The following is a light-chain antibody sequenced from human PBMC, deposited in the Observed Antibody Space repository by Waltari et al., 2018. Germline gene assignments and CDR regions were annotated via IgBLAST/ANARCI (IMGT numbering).Light chain of an antibody. CDR3: SSYTSISTPYV. CDR2: DVS. J-gene: IGLJ1*01. Sequence: QSALTQPASVSGSPGQSLTIPCTGTRRSLGGYNYVPRYQQHPGKAPKLMIYDVSNRPSGVSSRFSGSKSDNTASLTISGLQAEDEADYYCSSYTSISTPYVFGTGTKVTVL. V-gene: IGLV2-14*03. CDR1: RRSLGGYNY.